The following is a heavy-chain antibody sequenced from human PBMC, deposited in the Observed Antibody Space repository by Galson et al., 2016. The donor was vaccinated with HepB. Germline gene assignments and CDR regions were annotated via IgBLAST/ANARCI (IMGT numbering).Heavy chain of an antibody. CDR2: IYHSGST. D-gene: IGHD3-10*01. CDR3: ARDRHGSGSYLTWFDA. J-gene: IGHJ5*02. V-gene: IGHV4-4*02. CDR1: GDSITFNSA. Sequence: SETLSLTCAVSGDSITFNSAWSWIRQPPGQGLEWIGEIYHSGSTNYKPSLKSRISMSVDRAKNSFSLNLTSMTAADTAVYFCARDRHGSGSYLTWFDAWGQGILVTVSS.